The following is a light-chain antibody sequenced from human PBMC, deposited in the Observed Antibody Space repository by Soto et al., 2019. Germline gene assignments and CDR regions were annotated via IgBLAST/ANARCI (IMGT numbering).Light chain of an antibody. Sequence: DIKMTQSPSSLSASVGDRVTITCRASQSISIYLNWYQQKPGKAPRLLIYAASRLQSGVPSRFSGSGSGTDFTLTISSLQPEDFATYYCQQSYIMPIYTFGQGTRLDIK. CDR2: AAS. CDR1: QSISIY. J-gene: IGKJ2*01. CDR3: QQSYIMPIYT. V-gene: IGKV1-39*01.